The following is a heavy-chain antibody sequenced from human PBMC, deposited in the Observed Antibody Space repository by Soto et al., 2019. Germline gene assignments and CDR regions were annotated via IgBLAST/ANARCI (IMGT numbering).Heavy chain of an antibody. CDR2: ISYDGSNK. Sequence: PGGSLRLSCAASGFTFSSYGMHWVRQAPGKGLEWVAVISYDGSNKYYADSVKGRFTISRDNSKNTLYLQMNSLRAEDTAVHYCAKDRVAAAGQYYYYYYGMDVWGQGTTVTVSS. V-gene: IGHV3-30*18. CDR1: GFTFSSYG. CDR3: AKDRVAAAGQYYYYYYGMDV. D-gene: IGHD6-13*01. J-gene: IGHJ6*02.